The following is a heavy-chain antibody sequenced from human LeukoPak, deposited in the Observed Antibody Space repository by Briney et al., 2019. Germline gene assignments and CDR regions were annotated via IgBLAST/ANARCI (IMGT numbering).Heavy chain of an antibody. CDR3: TTPGAPALVCSSTSCHYYYGMDV. D-gene: IGHD2-2*01. Sequence: GGSLRLSCAASGFTFSNAWMSWVRQAPGKGLEWVGRIKSKTDGGTTDYAAPVKGRFTISRDDSKNTLYLQMNSLKTEDTAVYYCTTPGAPALVCSSTSCHYYYGMDVWGQGTTVTVSS. CDR2: IKSKTDGGTT. V-gene: IGHV3-15*01. J-gene: IGHJ6*02. CDR1: GFTFSNAW.